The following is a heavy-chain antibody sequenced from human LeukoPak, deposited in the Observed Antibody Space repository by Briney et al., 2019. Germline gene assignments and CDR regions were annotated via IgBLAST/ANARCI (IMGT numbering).Heavy chain of an antibody. J-gene: IGHJ4*02. D-gene: IGHD6-19*01. CDR1: GGSISSYY. CDR3: ASYRYGQWLDYFDY. V-gene: IGHV4-59*08. CDR2: IYYSGST. Sequence: PSETLSLTCTVSGGSISSYYWSWIRQPPGKGLEWIGYIYYSGSTNYNPSLKSRVTISVDTSKNQFSLKLSSVTAADTAVYYCASYRYGQWLDYFDYWGQGTLVTVSS.